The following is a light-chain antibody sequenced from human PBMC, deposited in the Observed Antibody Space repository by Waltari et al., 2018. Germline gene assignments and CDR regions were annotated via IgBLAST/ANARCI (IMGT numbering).Light chain of an antibody. Sequence: QSALTQPASVSGSPGQSITISCTGTSSDVGGYNYVSWYQQYPGKAPILITYAVSNRPSGVSNRFSGSTSGNTASLTISGLQAEDEADYYCCSYTTSSTLDVVFGGGTKVTVL. J-gene: IGLJ2*01. V-gene: IGLV2-14*03. CDR3: CSYTTSSTLDVV. CDR1: SSDVGGYNY. CDR2: AVS.